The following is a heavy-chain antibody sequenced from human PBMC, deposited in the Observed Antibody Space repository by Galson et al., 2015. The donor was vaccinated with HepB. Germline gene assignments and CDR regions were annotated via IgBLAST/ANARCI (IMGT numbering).Heavy chain of an antibody. CDR2: ISGSGGST. J-gene: IGHJ4*02. D-gene: IGHD4-17*01. CDR1: GFTFSSYA. CDR3: AKDGGYYGDLDY. Sequence: SLRLSCAASGFTFSSYAMSWVRQAPGKGLEWVSAISGSGGSTYYADSVKGRFTISRDNSKNTLYLQMNSLRAEDTAVYYCAKDGGYYGDLDYWGQGTLVTVSS. V-gene: IGHV3-23*01.